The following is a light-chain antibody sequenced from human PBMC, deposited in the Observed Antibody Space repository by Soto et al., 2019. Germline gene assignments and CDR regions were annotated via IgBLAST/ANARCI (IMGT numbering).Light chain of an antibody. Sequence: DIQLTHTPSTLSASVGADFTITCRASQTISRWLALYKQKPGRAPKLLIYDASTLESGVPSRFSGSGSQTEFTITTSRLQPDDFATYFCHSRAFGQGTRLEIK. V-gene: IGKV1-5*01. CDR2: DAS. CDR3: HSRA. J-gene: IGKJ5*01. CDR1: QTISRW.